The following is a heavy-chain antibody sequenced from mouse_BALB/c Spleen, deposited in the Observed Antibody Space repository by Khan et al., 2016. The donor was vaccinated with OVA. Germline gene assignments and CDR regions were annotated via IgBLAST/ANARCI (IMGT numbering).Heavy chain of an antibody. CDR3: AMENYYGRSCYAMDY. CDR1: GYTFTSYW. D-gene: IGHD1-1*01. Sequence: DLVKPGTSVKLSCKASGYTFTSYWINWIKQRPGQGLEWIGRIGPGGSNTYYNEMFKGKAALTVDTSSSTAYIQLSSLSSEDSAFYVCAMENYYGRSCYAMDYWGQGTSVTVSS. V-gene: IGHV1S41*01. CDR2: IGPGGSNT. J-gene: IGHJ4*01.